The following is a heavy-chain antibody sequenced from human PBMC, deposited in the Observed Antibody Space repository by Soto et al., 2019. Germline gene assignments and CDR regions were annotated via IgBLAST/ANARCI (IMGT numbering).Heavy chain of an antibody. V-gene: IGHV1-24*01. CDR2: FDPEDGET. D-gene: IGHD5-12*01. J-gene: IGHJ4*02. CDR3: ATERYSGYGLFDY. Sequence: ASVKVSCKVSGYTLTDLSMHWVRQAPGKGLEWMGGFDPEDGETIYAQKFQGRVTMTRDTSTGTAYMELSSLRSEDTAVYYCATERYSGYGLFDYWGQGTLVTVSS. CDR1: GYTLTDLS.